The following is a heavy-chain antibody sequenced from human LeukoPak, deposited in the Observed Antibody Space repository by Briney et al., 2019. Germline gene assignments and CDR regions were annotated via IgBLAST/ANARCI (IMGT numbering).Heavy chain of an antibody. CDR1: GFTFGSYW. D-gene: IGHD1-1*01. CDR2: IKQDGSEK. Sequence: GGSQRLSCAASGFTFGSYWMSWVRQAPGKGLEWVANIKQDGSEKYYVDSVKGRFTISRDNAKNSLYLQMDSLRADDTGVYYCARDKTAFGFDIWGQGTMVTVSS. J-gene: IGHJ3*02. V-gene: IGHV3-7*03. CDR3: ARDKTAFGFDI.